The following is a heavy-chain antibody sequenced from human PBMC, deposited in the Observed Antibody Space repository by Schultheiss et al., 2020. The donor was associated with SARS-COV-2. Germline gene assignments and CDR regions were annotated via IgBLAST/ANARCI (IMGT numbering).Heavy chain of an antibody. Sequence: SQTLSLTCAVSGYSISSGYYWGWIRQPPGKGLEWIGEINHSGSTNYNPTLKSRVTISVDTSKNQFSLKLSSVTAADTAVYYCAREDRSYYYYGMDVWGQGTTVTVSS. CDR1: GYSISSGYY. CDR2: INHSGST. V-gene: IGHV4-38-2*02. CDR3: AREDRSYYYYGMDV. J-gene: IGHJ6*02.